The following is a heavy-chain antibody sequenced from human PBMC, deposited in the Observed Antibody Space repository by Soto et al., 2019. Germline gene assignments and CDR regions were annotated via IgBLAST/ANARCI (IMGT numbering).Heavy chain of an antibody. V-gene: IGHV3-53*04. CDR3: ARGGAYYFGSSGYYERGNWFDF. J-gene: IGHJ5*01. D-gene: IGHD3-22*01. CDR2: IYSGGST. Sequence: GGSLRLSCAASGFTVSSNYMSWVRQAPGKGLEWVSVIYSGGSTYYADSVKGRFTISRHNSKNTLYLQMNSLRAEDTAVYYCARGGAYYFGSSGYYERGNWFDFWGQGTLVTGSS. CDR1: GFTVSSNY.